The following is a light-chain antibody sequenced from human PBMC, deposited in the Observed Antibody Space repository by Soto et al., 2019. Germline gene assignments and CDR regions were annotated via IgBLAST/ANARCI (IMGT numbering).Light chain of an antibody. CDR2: GAS. V-gene: IGKV3-20*01. CDR1: QSISSGY. CDR3: QHYGSSTRT. J-gene: IGKJ1*01. Sequence: EVVLTQSPCTLSLSPGDTATLSCRATQSISSGYLAWYQQRPGQAPRLLIYGASSRANGIPDRFSGIGSGADFTLTITGLEPDDFAVYYCQHYGSSTRTFGQGTKVDIK.